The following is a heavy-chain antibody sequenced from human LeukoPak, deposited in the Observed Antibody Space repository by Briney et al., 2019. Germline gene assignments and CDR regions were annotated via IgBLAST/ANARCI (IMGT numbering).Heavy chain of an antibody. J-gene: IGHJ4*02. CDR2: IRDDGSDE. CDR1: GFTFSSYW. Sequence: GGSLRLSCAASGFTFSSYWMTWVRQAPGKGLEWMANIRDDGSDEYYVDSVKGRFTISRDNAQNTLLLQMDSLRVEDTAVYYCVRHTRRSPGDYWGQGTLVTVST. CDR3: VRHTRRSPGDY. D-gene: IGHD1-26*01. V-gene: IGHV3-7*01.